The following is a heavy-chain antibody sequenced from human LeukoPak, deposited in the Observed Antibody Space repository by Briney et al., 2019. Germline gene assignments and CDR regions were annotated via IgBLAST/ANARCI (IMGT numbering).Heavy chain of an antibody. V-gene: IGHV3-7*03. CDR3: AKGGWYPDY. CDR2: IKQDGSEE. CDR1: GFTFSSSW. Sequence: GGSLRLSCAASGFTFSSSWMSWVRHIPEKGLEWVAYIKQDGSEEWYVDSVKGRFIISRDNAKNSLYLQMNSLRVQDTAVYLCAKGGWYPDYWGRGTLVTVSS. J-gene: IGHJ4*02. D-gene: IGHD6-19*01.